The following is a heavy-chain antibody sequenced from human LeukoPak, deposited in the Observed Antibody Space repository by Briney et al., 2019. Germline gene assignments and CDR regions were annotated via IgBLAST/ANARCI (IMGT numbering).Heavy chain of an antibody. CDR2: INRDSSEK. CDR1: GFNFTAFW. CDR3: ARDPGSSDFDL. V-gene: IGHV3-7*01. D-gene: IGHD1-14*01. Sequence: GGSLRLTCAASGFNFTAFWMSWVRQPPEKGLEFVANINRDSSEKNYMDSVKGRFTISRNNAKNSLFLELNRMRADDTAVFYCARDPGSSDFDLWGQGSLVTVST. J-gene: IGHJ4*02.